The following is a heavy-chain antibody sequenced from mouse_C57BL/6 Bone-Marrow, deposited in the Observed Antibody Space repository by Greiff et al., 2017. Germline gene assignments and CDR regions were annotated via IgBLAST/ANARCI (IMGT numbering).Heavy chain of an antibody. CDR3: TRWEGFAY. D-gene: IGHD4-1*01. J-gene: IGHJ3*01. CDR2: IDPETGGT. CDR1: GYTFTDYE. Sequence: VQLQQSGAELVRPGASVTLSCKASGYTFTDYEMHWVKQTPVHGLAWIGAIDPETGGTAYNQKFKGKAILTADKSSSTAYMELRSLTSEDSAVYYCTRWEGFAYWGQGTLVTVSA. V-gene: IGHV1-15*01.